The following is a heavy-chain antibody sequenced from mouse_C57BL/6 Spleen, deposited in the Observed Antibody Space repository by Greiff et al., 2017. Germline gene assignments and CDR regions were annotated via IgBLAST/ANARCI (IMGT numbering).Heavy chain of an antibody. J-gene: IGHJ3*01. Sequence: QVQLQQSGPELVKPGASVKISCKASGYAFSSSWMNWVKQRPGKGLEWIGRIYPGDGDTNYNGKFKGKATLTADKSSSTAYMQLSSLTSEDSAVYFCAPVTTGSWFAYWGQGTLVTVSA. CDR1: GYAFSSSW. V-gene: IGHV1-82*01. CDR3: APVTTGSWFAY. CDR2: IYPGDGDT. D-gene: IGHD2-2*01.